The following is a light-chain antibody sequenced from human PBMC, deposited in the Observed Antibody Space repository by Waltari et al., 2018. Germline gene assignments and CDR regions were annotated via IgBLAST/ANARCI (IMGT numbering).Light chain of an antibody. CDR3: QQRSNWLYT. Sequence: EIVLTQSPATLSLSPGERATLSCRASQSVSSYFACYQQKPGQAPRLLIYDASNRATGIPARFSGSGSGKDFTLTISSLEPEDFAVYYCQQRSNWLYTFGQGTKLEIK. J-gene: IGKJ2*01. CDR2: DAS. V-gene: IGKV3-11*01. CDR1: QSVSSY.